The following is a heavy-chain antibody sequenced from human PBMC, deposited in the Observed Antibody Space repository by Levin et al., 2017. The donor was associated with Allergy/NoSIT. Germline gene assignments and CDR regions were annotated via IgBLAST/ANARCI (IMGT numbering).Heavy chain of an antibody. CDR3: ARVATSGLNSASFFDS. V-gene: IGHV4-4*02. D-gene: IGHD5-12*01. CDR2: IYRHGNT. Sequence: SETLSLTCEVSGASISGYNWWAWVRQPPGKGLEWIGEIYRHGNTNYNPSLKSRVSISRDDSKNQFSLKVTSVTVADTAVYFCARVATSGLNSASFFDSWGQGTLVTVS. CDR1: GASISGYNW. J-gene: IGHJ4*02.